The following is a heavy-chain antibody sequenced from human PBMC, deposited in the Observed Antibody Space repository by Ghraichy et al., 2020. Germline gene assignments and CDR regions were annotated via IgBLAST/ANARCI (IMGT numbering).Heavy chain of an antibody. CDR2: INPNSGGT. J-gene: IGHJ4*02. Sequence: ASVKVSCKASGYTFTGYYMHWVRQAPGQGLEWMGRINPNSGGTNYAQKFQGRVTMTRDTSISTAYMELSRLRSDDTAVYYCARALHGGRYQLLSPPYYWGQGTLVTVSS. CDR1: GYTFTGYY. D-gene: IGHD2-2*01. V-gene: IGHV1-2*06. CDR3: ARALHGGRYQLLSPPYY.